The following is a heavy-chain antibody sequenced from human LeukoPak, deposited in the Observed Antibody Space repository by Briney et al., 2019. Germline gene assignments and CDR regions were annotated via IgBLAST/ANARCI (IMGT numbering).Heavy chain of an antibody. V-gene: IGHV3-74*01. D-gene: IGHD2-15*01. Sequence: GGSLRLSCAASGFTFSSHWMHWVRQAPGKGLVWVSGISTDGSRPRYADSVNGRFTVSRDNAKNTLYLQMNSLRAEDTAVYFCVRDGQGSTPLDYWGQGTLVTVSS. CDR2: ISTDGSRP. CDR1: GFTFSSHW. J-gene: IGHJ4*02. CDR3: VRDGQGSTPLDY.